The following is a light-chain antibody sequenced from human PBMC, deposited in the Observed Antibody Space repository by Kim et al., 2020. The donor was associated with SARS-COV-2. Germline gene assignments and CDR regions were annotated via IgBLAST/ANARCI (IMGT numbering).Light chain of an antibody. CDR3: QQYYLWPRT. CDR2: GAS. J-gene: IGKJ1*01. Sequence: VAPEEAVTPSCRASQRINHNSAWYHQKPGQAPRLIIYGASTRATGTPARFSGSGSGRELPLTISILPPEDSGVYYCQQYYLWPRTFGLGTKVDI. V-gene: IGKV3-15*01. CDR1: QRINHN.